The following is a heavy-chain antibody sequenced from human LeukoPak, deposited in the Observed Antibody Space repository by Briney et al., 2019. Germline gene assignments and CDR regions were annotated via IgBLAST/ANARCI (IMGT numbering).Heavy chain of an antibody. CDR2: INPNSGGT. Sequence: ASVKVSCKASGYTFTGYYMHWVRQAPGQGLEWMGWINPNSGGTKYAQKFQGRATMTRDTSTSTAYMELRSLRSDDTAVYYCARDGRNYDSSGLHDYWGQGTLVTVSS. V-gene: IGHV1-2*02. CDR3: ARDGRNYDSSGLHDY. D-gene: IGHD3-22*01. J-gene: IGHJ4*02. CDR1: GYTFTGYY.